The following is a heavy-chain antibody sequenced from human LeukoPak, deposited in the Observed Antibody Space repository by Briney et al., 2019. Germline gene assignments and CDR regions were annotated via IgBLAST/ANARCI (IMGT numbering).Heavy chain of an antibody. CDR3: ARGTVYSPNWFDP. D-gene: IGHD3-9*01. CDR1: GFTFSNSW. Sequence: GSLRLSCAASGFTFSNSWMSWVRQTPGKGLEWVANIKQDGSEKYYLDSVKGRFTISRDDANNSLYLQMNSLRAEDTAVYYCARGTVYSPNWFDPWGQGTLVTVSS. CDR2: IKQDGSEK. V-gene: IGHV3-7*01. J-gene: IGHJ5*02.